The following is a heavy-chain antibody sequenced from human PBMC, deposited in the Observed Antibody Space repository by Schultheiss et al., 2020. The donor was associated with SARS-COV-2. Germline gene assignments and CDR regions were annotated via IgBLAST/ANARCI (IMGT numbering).Heavy chain of an antibody. V-gene: IGHV4-4*07. Sequence: SETLSLTCTVSGGSISSYYWSWIRQPAGKGLEWIGRIYTSGSTNYNPSLKSRVTISVDTSKNQFSLKLSSVTAADTAVYYCAREYYYGSGSQTSAVSYWGQGTLVTVSS. J-gene: IGHJ4*02. CDR3: AREYYYGSGSQTSAVSY. CDR1: GGSISSYY. D-gene: IGHD3-10*01. CDR2: IYTSGST.